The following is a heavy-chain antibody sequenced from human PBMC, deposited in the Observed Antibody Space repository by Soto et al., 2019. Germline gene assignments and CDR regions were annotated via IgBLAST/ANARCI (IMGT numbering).Heavy chain of an antibody. Sequence: PSETLSLTCTVSGGSISSYYWSWIRQPPGKGLEWIGYIYYSGSTNYNPSLKSRVTISVDTSKNQFSLKLSSVTAADTAVYYCARDQVPAALLGRFDPWGHGTLLIVS. CDR1: GGSISSYY. CDR2: IYYSGST. D-gene: IGHD2-2*02. CDR3: ARDQVPAALLGRFDP. J-gene: IGHJ5*02. V-gene: IGHV4-59*01.